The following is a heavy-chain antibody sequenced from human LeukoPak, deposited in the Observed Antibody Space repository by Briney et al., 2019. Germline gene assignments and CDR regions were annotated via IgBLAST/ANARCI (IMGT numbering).Heavy chain of an antibody. CDR3: ATSGYCSSTGCYGH. V-gene: IGHV3-21*01. CDR2: ISSSSSYI. CDR1: GFTFSSYS. J-gene: IGHJ4*02. D-gene: IGHD2-2*01. Sequence: GGSLRLSCAASGFTFSSYSMNWVRQAPGKGLEWVSSISSSSSYIYYADSVKGRFTISRDNAKNSLYLQMNSLRAEDTAVYYCATSGYCSSTGCYGHWGQGTLVTVSS.